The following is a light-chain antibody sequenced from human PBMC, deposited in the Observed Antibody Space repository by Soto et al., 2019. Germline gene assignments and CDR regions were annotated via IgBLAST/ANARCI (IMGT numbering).Light chain of an antibody. J-gene: IGKJ2*01. V-gene: IGKV3-15*01. CDR3: QQRDNWL. Sequence: EIVMTQSPATLSVSPCERATLSCRASQNFTTNLAWYQQKPGQAPRLLIYGASTRATGIPARFSGSGSGTDFTLTIRSLEPEDFAIYYCQQRDNWLFGQGTKVDIK. CDR1: QNFTTN. CDR2: GAS.